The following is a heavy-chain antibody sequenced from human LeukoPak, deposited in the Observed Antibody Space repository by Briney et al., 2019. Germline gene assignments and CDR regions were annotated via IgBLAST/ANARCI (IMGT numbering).Heavy chain of an antibody. J-gene: IGHJ5*02. V-gene: IGHV4-4*09. Sequence: SETLSLTCTVSGGSISSSYWPWIRQPPGKGLEWIRYVHNSGRTYYNSSLKSRVTISVDTSKNQFSLKLNSVTAADTAVYYCARRLLQSSGFGAQNWFDPWGQGTLVTVSS. D-gene: IGHD3-3*01. CDR1: GGSISSSY. CDR3: ARRLLQSSGFGAQNWFDP. CDR2: VHNSGRT.